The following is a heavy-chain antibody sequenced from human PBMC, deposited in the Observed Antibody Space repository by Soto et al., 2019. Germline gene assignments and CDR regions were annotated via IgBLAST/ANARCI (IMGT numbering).Heavy chain of an antibody. J-gene: IGHJ5*02. CDR2: ISSNMADI. Sequence: GGSLRLSCAASGFTFRSFTMNWVRQAPGKGLEWVSTISSNMADIYYTDALRGRFTISRNNAKNSLHLQINSLRAEDTAVYYCTRDASRDSSARGWFDPWGPGTLVTVSS. V-gene: IGHV3-21*01. CDR1: GFTFRSFT. CDR3: TRDASRDSSARGWFDP. D-gene: IGHD6-13*01.